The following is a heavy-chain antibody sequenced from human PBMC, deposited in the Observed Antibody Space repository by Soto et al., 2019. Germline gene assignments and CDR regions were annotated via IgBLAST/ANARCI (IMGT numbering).Heavy chain of an antibody. CDR3: ARVESFRTARGAYDI. V-gene: IGHV4-34*01. D-gene: IGHD2-21*02. Sequence: SETLSLTCAVYGGSFSGYYWSWIRQPPGKGLEWIGEINHSGSTNYNPSLKSRVTISVDTSKNQFSLKLSSVTAADTAVYYCARVESFRTARGAYDIWSQGTMVTVS. CDR2: INHSGST. CDR1: GGSFSGYY. J-gene: IGHJ3*02.